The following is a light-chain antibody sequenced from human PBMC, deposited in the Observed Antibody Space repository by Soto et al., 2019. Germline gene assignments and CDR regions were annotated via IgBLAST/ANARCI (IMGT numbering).Light chain of an antibody. CDR3: QHYGSSPRT. V-gene: IGKV3-20*01. CDR2: GAS. Sequence: EIGVTQSPGTLSLSPGERDTLACRASQSVSSSYFAWYQHKPGQAHRLLIYGASSRATVIPDRFSGSGSGKYFTLIISRLDPEDFAVYYCQHYGSSPRTFGQGTKVEIK. J-gene: IGKJ1*01. CDR1: QSVSSSY.